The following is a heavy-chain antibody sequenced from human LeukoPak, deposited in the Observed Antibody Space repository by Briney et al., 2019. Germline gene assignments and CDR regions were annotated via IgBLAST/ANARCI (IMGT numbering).Heavy chain of an antibody. CDR3: ARIAPVSRAAGTS. Sequence: ASVKVSCKASGYTFTSYDINWVRQATGQGLEWMGWMNPNSGNTGCAQKFQGRVTMTRNTSISTAYMELSSLRSEDTAVYYCARIAPVSRAAGTSWGQGTLVTVSS. D-gene: IGHD6-13*01. J-gene: IGHJ4*02. CDR2: MNPNSGNT. V-gene: IGHV1-8*01. CDR1: GYTFTSYD.